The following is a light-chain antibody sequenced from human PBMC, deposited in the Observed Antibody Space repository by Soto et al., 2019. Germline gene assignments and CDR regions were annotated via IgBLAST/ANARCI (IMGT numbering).Light chain of an antibody. CDR1: QSVSSSY. CDR2: GAS. J-gene: IGKJ5*01. Sequence: EIVLTQSPGTLSLSPGERATLSCRASQSVSSSYLAWYQQKPGQAPRLLIYGASSRATEIPGRFSGSGSGTEYTLTISSLQSEDFAVYYCQQYDNWPITFGQGTRLEIK. V-gene: IGKV3-20*01. CDR3: QQYDNWPIT.